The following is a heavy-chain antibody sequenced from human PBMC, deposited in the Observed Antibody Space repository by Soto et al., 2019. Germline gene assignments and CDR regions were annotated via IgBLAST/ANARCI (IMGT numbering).Heavy chain of an antibody. CDR2: IYYNGNN. Sequence: QVQLQESGPGLVKPSQTLSLTCIVSGASLSSGDYYWSWIRQPPGKGLEWIAFIYYNGNNFYNPSLKRRVTIAIETSNNQFSLTVRSVTAADTAVYYCARERRGGDSNGGVDYWGQGTLVTVSS. CDR1: GASLSSGDYY. V-gene: IGHV4-30-4*01. CDR3: ARERRGGDSNGGVDY. D-gene: IGHD2-21*02. J-gene: IGHJ4*02.